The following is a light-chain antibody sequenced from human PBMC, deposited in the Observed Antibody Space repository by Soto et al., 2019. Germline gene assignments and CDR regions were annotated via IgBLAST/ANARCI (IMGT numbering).Light chain of an antibody. Sequence: DIVMTQSPDSLAVSLGETATINCKSSQSVLYSSNNKNYFAWYQQKPGQPPKLLIYWASTRESGVPDRFSGSGSGTDFTLTISSLRAEDVVVYYCHQYYSIPWTFGHGTKVEIK. J-gene: IGKJ1*01. CDR3: HQYYSIPWT. CDR1: QSVLYSSNNKNY. V-gene: IGKV4-1*01. CDR2: WAS.